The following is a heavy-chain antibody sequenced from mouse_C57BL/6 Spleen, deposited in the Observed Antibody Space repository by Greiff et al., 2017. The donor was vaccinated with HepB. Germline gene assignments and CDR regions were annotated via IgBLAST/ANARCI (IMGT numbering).Heavy chain of an antibody. CDR3: ARSFDYYGSSYWYFDV. D-gene: IGHD1-1*01. J-gene: IGHJ1*03. CDR1: GYTFTSYG. CDR2: IYPRSGNT. V-gene: IGHV1-81*01. Sequence: VQLVESGAELARPGASVKLSCKASGYTFTSYGISWVKQRTGQGLEWIGEIYPRSGNTYYNEKFKGKATLTADKSSSTAYMELRSLTSEDSAVYFCARSFDYYGSSYWYFDVWGTGTTVTVSS.